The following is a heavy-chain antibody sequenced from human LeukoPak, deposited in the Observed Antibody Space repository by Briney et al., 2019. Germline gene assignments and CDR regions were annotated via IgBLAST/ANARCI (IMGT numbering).Heavy chain of an antibody. D-gene: IGHD3-10*01. V-gene: IGHV4-61*02. CDR1: GGPISSGSYY. CDR3: ARVGYYGVVRIFDY. CDR2: IDTSGST. Sequence: PSETLSLTCTVSGGPISSGSYYWSWIRQPAGKGLEWIGRIDTSGSTNYNPTLKSRVTISVDTSKNQFSLKLSSVTAADTAVYYCARVGYYGVVRIFDYWGQGTLVTVSS. J-gene: IGHJ4*02.